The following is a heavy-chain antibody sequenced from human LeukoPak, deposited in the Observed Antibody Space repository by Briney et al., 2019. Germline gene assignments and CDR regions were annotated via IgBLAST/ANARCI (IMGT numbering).Heavy chain of an antibody. J-gene: IGHJ4*02. CDR2: INPNSGGT. CDR1: GYTFTGYY. V-gene: IGHV1-2*02. Sequence: ASVKVSCKASGYTFTGYYMHWVRQAPGQGLEWMGWINPNSGGTNYAQKFQRRATMTRDTSISTAYMELSRLRSDDTAVYYCARQRYVVVVAATPELGYWGQGTLVTVSS. CDR3: ARQRYVVVVAATPELGY. D-gene: IGHD2-15*01.